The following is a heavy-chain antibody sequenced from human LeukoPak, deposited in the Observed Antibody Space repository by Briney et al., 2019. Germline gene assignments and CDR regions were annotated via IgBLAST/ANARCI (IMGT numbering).Heavy chain of an antibody. CDR1: GGSISSYY. J-gene: IGHJ6*02. Sequence: SETLSLSCTVSGGSISSYYWSWIRQPPGKGLEWIGDIYYSGSTNYNPSLKRRGTISVDTSKNQFSLKLSSVTAADTAVYYCARRRGYYGSGGSYYYGMDVWGQGTTVTVSS. CDR3: ARRRGYYGSGGSYYYGMDV. V-gene: IGHV4-59*08. CDR2: IYYSGST. D-gene: IGHD3-10*01.